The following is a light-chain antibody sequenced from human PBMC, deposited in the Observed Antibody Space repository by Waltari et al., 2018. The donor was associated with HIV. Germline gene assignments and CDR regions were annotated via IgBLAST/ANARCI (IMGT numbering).Light chain of an antibody. V-gene: IGKV1-27*01. J-gene: IGKJ1*01. CDR2: AAS. Sequence: DIQMTQSPSSLSASVGDRVTITCRVTQGITNYLAWYQQIPGKVPKLLIYAASTLHSGVPPRFIGSGFGTDFTLTISSLQPEDVATYYCQEYDSAPWTFGQGTKVEVK. CDR3: QEYDSAPWT. CDR1: QGITNY.